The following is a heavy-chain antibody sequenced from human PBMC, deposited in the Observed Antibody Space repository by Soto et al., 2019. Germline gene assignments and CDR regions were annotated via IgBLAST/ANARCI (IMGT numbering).Heavy chain of an antibody. J-gene: IGHJ3*01. Sequence: EVQLVESGGGLVRPGGSLRLSWAASGFTFSDYWIHLVRRAPGKGLAWVSRIHSDGSSTIYVDFVEGRFIIPRDNARNTVELQLNSVTVEDTPVYYCARGDRGAFDLWGQGTVVTVSS. CDR2: IHSDGSST. D-gene: IGHD1-26*01. V-gene: IGHV3-74*01. CDR3: ARGDRGAFDL. CDR1: GFTFSDYW.